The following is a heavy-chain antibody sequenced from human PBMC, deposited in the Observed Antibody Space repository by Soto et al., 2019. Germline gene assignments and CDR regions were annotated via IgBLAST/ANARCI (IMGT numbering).Heavy chain of an antibody. D-gene: IGHD2-21*01. Sequence: GGSLRLSCAASGFTFSDYYMSWIRQAPGKGLEWVSYISSSGSTIYYADSVKGRFTITRDNAKNSLYLQMNSLRAEDTAVYYCARGCCGAPRAGDWFDPWGQGTLVTVSS. CDR3: ARGCCGAPRAGDWFDP. J-gene: IGHJ5*01. V-gene: IGHV3-11*01. CDR1: GFTFSDYY. CDR2: ISSSGSTI.